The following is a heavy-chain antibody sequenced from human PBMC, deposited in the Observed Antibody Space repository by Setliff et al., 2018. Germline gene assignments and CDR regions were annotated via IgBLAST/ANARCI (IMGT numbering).Heavy chain of an antibody. V-gene: IGHV4-38-2*01. Sequence: PSETLSLTCAVSGYSISSGYYWGWIRQPPGKGLEWIGSIYHSGSTYYNPSLKSRVTISVDTSKNQFSLKLSSVTAADTAVYYCARVKVVGADFDYWGQGTLVTAPQ. CDR2: IYHSGST. J-gene: IGHJ4*02. CDR3: ARVKVVGADFDY. D-gene: IGHD1-26*01. CDR1: GYSISSGYY.